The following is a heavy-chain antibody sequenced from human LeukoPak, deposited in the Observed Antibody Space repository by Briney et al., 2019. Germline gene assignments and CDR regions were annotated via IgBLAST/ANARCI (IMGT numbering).Heavy chain of an antibody. Sequence: PSETLSLTCTVSGGSISSGGYYWSWIRQHLGKGLEWIGYIYYSGSTYYNPSLKSRVTISVDTSKNQFSLKLSSVTAADTAVYYCARESPRGLGVDWGQGTLVTVSS. CDR2: IYYSGST. J-gene: IGHJ4*02. CDR1: GGSISSGGYY. V-gene: IGHV4-31*03. D-gene: IGHD3-22*01. CDR3: ARESPRGLGVD.